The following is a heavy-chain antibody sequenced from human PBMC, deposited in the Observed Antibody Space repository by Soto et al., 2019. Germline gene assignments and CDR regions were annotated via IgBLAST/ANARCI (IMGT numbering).Heavy chain of an antibody. D-gene: IGHD2-8*01. Sequence: EVQLVESGGGLVKPGGSLRLSCAASGFTFSNAWMNWVRQAPGKGLEWVGRIKSKIDGGTTDYAAPVKGRFTISRDDSENALLYQMTGLKTEARALYYCSATYRGCYGDWGQGTLDTV. CDR2: IKSKIDGGTT. V-gene: IGHV3-15*07. CDR3: SATYRGCYGD. CDR1: GFTFSNAW. J-gene: IGHJ4*02.